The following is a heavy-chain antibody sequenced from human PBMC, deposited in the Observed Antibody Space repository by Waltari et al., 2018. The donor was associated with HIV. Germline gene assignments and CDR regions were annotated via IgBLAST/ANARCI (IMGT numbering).Heavy chain of an antibody. CDR2: ISYIGST. CDR3: ARGTTYAVGWFDP. J-gene: IGHJ5*02. V-gene: IGHV4-31*03. Sequence: QQQLQESGPGLVKPSPTLSLTCPVSGCSIRSGGSYWSWIRQLPGKGLEWIGYISYIGSTFYNPSLRSRVTMSVDTSKNQFSLKLTSVTAADTAVYYCARGTTYAVGWFDPWGQGTQVTVSS. D-gene: IGHD1-26*01. CDR1: GCSIRSGGSY.